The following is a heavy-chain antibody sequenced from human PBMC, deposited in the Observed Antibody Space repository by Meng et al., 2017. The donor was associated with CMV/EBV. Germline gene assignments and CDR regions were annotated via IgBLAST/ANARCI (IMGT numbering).Heavy chain of an antibody. J-gene: IGHJ6*02. CDR3: ARIRARCSGGSCRTYYGMDV. Sequence: SGPTLVKPTETLTLTCTVSGFSLSNARMGVSWIRQPPGKALEWLAHIFSNDEKSYSTSLKSRLTISKDTSKSQVVLTMTNMDPVDTATYYCARIRARCSGGSCRTYYGMDVWGQGTTVTVSS. D-gene: IGHD2-15*01. CDR2: IFSNDEK. V-gene: IGHV2-26*01. CDR1: GFSLSNARMG.